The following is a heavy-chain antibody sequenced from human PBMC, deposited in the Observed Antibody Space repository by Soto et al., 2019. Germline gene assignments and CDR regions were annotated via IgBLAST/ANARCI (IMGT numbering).Heavy chain of an antibody. CDR1: GGTFSSYA. CDR3: VCGSYYVGSVDY. J-gene: IGHJ4*02. D-gene: IGHD1-26*01. CDR2: IIPIFGTA. Sequence: GASVKLSCKASGGTFSSYAISWVRQAPGQGLEWMGGIIPIFGTANYAQKFQGRVTITADESTSTAYMELSSLRSEDTAVYYCVCGSYYVGSVDYWGQGTLVTVSS. V-gene: IGHV1-69*13.